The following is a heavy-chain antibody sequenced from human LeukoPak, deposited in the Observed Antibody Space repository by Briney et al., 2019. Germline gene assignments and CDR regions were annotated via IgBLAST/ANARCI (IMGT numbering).Heavy chain of an antibody. J-gene: IGHJ4*02. Sequence: PGGSLRLSCAASGFTFSSYGMHWVRQAPGKGLEWVAVISYDGSNKYYADSVKGRFTISRDDSKNTLYLQMNSLRAEDTAVYYCERVIAAAGIDYFDYWGQGTLVTVSS. CDR1: GFTFSSYG. V-gene: IGHV3-30*03. CDR2: ISYDGSNK. CDR3: ERVIAAAGIDYFDY. D-gene: IGHD6-13*01.